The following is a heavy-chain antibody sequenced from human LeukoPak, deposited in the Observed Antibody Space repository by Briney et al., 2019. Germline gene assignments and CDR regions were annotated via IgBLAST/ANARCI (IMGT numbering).Heavy chain of an antibody. CDR1: GYSFSSYW. Sequence: RRGESLKISCKGSGYSFSSYWIGWVRQMPGKGLEWMGIIYPGDSETRYSPSFQGQVTISADRSISTAFLQWSSLKASDTAMYYCARPGRATVTRLDYWGQGTLVTVTS. CDR2: IYPGDSET. V-gene: IGHV5-51*01. D-gene: IGHD4-17*01. J-gene: IGHJ4*02. CDR3: ARPGRATVTRLDY.